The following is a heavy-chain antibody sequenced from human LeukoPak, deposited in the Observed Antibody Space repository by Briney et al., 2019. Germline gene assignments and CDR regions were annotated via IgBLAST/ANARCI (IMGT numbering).Heavy chain of an antibody. CDR3: ARDVNCYGSGSWDY. CDR1: GFTFSSYS. Sequence: GGSLRPSCAASGFTFSSYSMNWVRQAPGKGLEWVSSISSSSSYIYYADSVKGRFTISRDNAKNSLYLQMNSLRAEDTAAYYCARDVNCYGSGSWDYWGQGTLVTVSS. CDR2: ISSSSSYI. J-gene: IGHJ4*02. V-gene: IGHV3-21*01. D-gene: IGHD3-10*01.